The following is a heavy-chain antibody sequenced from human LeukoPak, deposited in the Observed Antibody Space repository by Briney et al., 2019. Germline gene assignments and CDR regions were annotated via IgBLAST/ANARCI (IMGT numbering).Heavy chain of an antibody. CDR2: ISGSGDNT. CDR3: AKVLLQKFFFDSSGYLCDAFGM. CDR1: EFTFSNFA. V-gene: IGHV3-23*01. D-gene: IGHD3-22*01. J-gene: IGHJ3*02. Sequence: GGSLRHSCAASEFTFSNFAMSWVRQAPGKGLEWVSTISGSGDNTYYADSVKGRFTISRDNPKNTLSLHMDTLRAEDTAVYYCAKVLLQKFFFDSSGYLCDAFGMWGQGTMVTVSP.